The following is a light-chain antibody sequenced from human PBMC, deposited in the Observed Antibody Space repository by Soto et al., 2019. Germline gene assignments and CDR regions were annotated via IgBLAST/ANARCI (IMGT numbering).Light chain of an antibody. CDR1: SSDVGRFNF. CDR3: SSYTTRSTDV. J-gene: IGLJ1*01. Sequence: QSVLTHPASVSGSPGQSITISCTGTSSDVGRFNFVSWFQQHPGKAPKLLIYEVTTRPSGVSNRFSGSKSGNTASLTISGLQTEDEADYYCSSYTTRSTDVFGTGTKVTVL. CDR2: EVT. V-gene: IGLV2-14*01.